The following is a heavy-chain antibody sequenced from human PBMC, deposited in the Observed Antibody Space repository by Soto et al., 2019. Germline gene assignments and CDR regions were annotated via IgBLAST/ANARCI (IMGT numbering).Heavy chain of an antibody. CDR2: IWYDGSNK. CDR1: GFTFSSYG. V-gene: IGHV3-33*01. J-gene: IGHJ3*02. Sequence: RLSCAASGFTFSSYGMHWVRQAPGKGLEWVAVIWYDGSNKYYADSVKGRFTISRDNSKNTLYLQMNSLRAEDTAVYYCARDPPKYYDFWSGYYRDDAFDIWGQGTMVTVSS. D-gene: IGHD3-3*01. CDR3: ARDPPKYYDFWSGYYRDDAFDI.